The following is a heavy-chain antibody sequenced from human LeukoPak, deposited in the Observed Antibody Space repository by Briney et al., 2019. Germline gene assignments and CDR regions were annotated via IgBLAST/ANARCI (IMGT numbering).Heavy chain of an antibody. CDR2: IYYSGST. J-gene: IGHJ5*02. V-gene: IGHV4-31*03. D-gene: IGHD2-21*02. Sequence: PSETLSLTCTVSGGSISSGGYYWSWIRQHPGKGLEWIGYIYYSGSTYYNPSLKSRVTISVDTSKNQFSLKLSSVTAADTAVYYCARAGEPYCGGDCYPVFDPWGQGTLVTVSS. CDR3: ARAGEPYCGGDCYPVFDP. CDR1: GGSISSGGYY.